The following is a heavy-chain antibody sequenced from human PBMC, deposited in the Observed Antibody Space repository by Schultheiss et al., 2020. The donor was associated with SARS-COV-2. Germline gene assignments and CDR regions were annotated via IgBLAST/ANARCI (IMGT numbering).Heavy chain of an antibody. CDR3: ARDYYDSSGDRVFDY. Sequence: GGSLRLSCAASGFTFSSYSMNWVRQAPGKGLEWVSSISSSSSYIYYADSVKGQFTISRDNAKNSLYLQMNSLRAEDTAVYYCARDYYDSSGDRVFDYWGQGTLVTVSS. V-gene: IGHV3-21*04. J-gene: IGHJ4*02. CDR2: ISSSSSYI. D-gene: IGHD3-22*01. CDR1: GFTFSSYS.